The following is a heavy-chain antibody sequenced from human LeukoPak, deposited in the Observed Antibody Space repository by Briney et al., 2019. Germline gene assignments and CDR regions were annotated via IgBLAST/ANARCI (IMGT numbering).Heavy chain of an antibody. CDR2: INIVNNAI. D-gene: IGHD1-26*01. CDR3: ARDSGEGGTFDH. J-gene: IGHJ4*02. CDR1: GFTFSSYS. Sequence: GGSLRLSCAASGFTFSSYSMNWVRQAPGKGLEWVSHINIVNNAIYYSDSVKGRFTISRDNAKNSLYPQMNSLRAEDTAVYYCARDSGEGGTFDHWGQGTLVTVSS. V-gene: IGHV3-48*04.